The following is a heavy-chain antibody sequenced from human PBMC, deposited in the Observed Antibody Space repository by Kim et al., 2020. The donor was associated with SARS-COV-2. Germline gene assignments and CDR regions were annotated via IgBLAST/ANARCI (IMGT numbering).Heavy chain of an antibody. CDR3: ARDRIVVVVKDYF. CDR1: GASITSVGYY. J-gene: IGHJ1*01. V-gene: IGHV4-31*03. CDR2: IDHTGRT. Sequence: SETLSLTCTVSGASITSVGYYWSWIRQYPGKGLEWIGYIDHTGRTSYNPSFESRLIISVDKSKNQFFLRLTSVTAADTAVYYCARDRIVVVVKDYF. D-gene: IGHD2-15*01.